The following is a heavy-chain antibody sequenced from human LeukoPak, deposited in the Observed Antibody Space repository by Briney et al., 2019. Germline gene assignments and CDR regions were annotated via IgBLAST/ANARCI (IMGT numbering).Heavy chain of an antibody. D-gene: IGHD2-15*01. J-gene: IGHJ4*02. V-gene: IGHV3-23*01. CDR3: AKGTVVVAATAPFDY. CDR2: ISGSGGST. CDR1: GFTFSSYA. Sequence: GGSLRLSCAASGFTFSSYAMSRVRQAPGKGLEWVSAISGSGGSTYYADSVKGRFTISRDNSKNTLYLQMNSLRAEDTAVYYCAKGTVVVAATAPFDYWGQGTLVTVSS.